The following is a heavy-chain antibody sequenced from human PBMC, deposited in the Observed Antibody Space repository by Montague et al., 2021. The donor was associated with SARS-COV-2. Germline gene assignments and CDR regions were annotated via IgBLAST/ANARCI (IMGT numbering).Heavy chain of an antibody. CDR1: SGSFSSGDSY. Sequence: SETLSLTCSVSSGSFSSGDSYWGWLRQAPGKGLEWIGNLHYAGSAYYNPSLRSRVTIAADTSKNQFSLKLNSVTAADTAVYYCVATYNGNWYYFDSWGQGTLVTVSS. D-gene: IGHD6-13*01. CDR3: VATYNGNWYYFDS. CDR2: LHYAGSA. J-gene: IGHJ4*02. V-gene: IGHV4-39*01.